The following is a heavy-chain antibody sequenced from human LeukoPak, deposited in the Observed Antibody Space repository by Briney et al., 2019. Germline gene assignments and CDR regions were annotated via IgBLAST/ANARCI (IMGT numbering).Heavy chain of an antibody. V-gene: IGHV4-4*07. CDR1: GGSISGYY. CDR3: ARSKDCTDGVCPRAFDS. D-gene: IGHD2-8*01. CDR2: INTSGSN. J-gene: IGHJ4*02. Sequence: SETLSLTCSVSGGSISGYYWSWVRQPAGKGLEWIGRINTSGSNNYNPSLKSRVTMSVDTSKNQFSLMLSSVSAADTAMYYCARSKDCTDGVCPRAFDSWGQGTLVTASS.